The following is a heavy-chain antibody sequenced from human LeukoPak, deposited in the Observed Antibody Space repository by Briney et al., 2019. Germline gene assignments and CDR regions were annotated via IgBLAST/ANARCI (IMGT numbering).Heavy chain of an antibody. CDR1: GFTFSSYG. CDR2: ISYDGSNK. CDR3: AKLARYSTVNYYYGMDV. Sequence: GRSLRLSCAASGFTFSSYGMHWVRQAPGKGLEWVAVISYDGSNKYYADSVKGRFTISRDNSKNTLYLQMNSLRAEDTAVYYCAKLARYSTVNYYYGMDVWGQGTTVTVS. V-gene: IGHV3-30*18. J-gene: IGHJ6*02. D-gene: IGHD6-13*01.